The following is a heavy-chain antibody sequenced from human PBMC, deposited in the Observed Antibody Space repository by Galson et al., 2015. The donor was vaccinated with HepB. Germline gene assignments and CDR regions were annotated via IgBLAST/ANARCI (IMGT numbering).Heavy chain of an antibody. J-gene: IGHJ4*02. CDR1: GFTFSSYW. CDR2: IKHDGSEK. D-gene: IGHD5-12*01. V-gene: IGHV3-7*03. Sequence: SLRLSCAASGFTFSSYWMSWVRQAPGKGLEWVASIKHDGSEKYCVDSVKGRFTISRDNAKNSLYLQMNSLRAKDRAVYYCARGGLRTFDYWGQGTLVTVSS. CDR3: ARGGLRTFDY.